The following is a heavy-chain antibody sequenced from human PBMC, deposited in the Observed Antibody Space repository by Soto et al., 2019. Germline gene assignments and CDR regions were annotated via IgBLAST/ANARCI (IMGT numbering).Heavy chain of an antibody. J-gene: IGHJ5*02. V-gene: IGHV4-34*01. Sequence: QVQLQQWGAGLLKPSETLSLTCAVYGGSFSGYYWSWIRQPPGKGLEWIGEINHSGSTNYNPSLKSRVTISVDTSKNQFSLKLSSVTAADTAVYYCASDLAVAGTFDPWGQGTLVTVSS. CDR2: INHSGST. D-gene: IGHD6-19*01. CDR1: GGSFSGYY. CDR3: ASDLAVAGTFDP.